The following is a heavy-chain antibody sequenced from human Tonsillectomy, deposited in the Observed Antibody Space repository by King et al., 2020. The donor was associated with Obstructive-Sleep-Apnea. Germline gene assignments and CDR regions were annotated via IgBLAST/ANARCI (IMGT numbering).Heavy chain of an antibody. CDR3: PTXWRXEXXPXXX. V-gene: IGHV3-15*01. J-gene: IGHJ4*02. Sequence: VQLLESGGGLVKPGGSLRLSCAASGFTFNNAWMTWVRQAPGKGLEWVGRIKSEADGGTTDYAAPVKGRFTISRDDSKNTLYLQMNILNTEDTAVYYFPTXWRXEXXPXXXXXQXTLVTVSS. D-gene: IGHD4-23*01. CDR2: IKSEADGGTT. CDR1: GFTFNNAW.